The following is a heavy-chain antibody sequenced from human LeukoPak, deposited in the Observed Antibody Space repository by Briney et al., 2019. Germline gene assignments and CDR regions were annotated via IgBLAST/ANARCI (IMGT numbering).Heavy chain of an antibody. J-gene: IGHJ4*02. D-gene: IGHD3-22*01. CDR2: IIPIFGTA. CDR3: ARSALDRSGPFDY. Sequence: ASVKVSCKASGGTFSSYAISWVRQAPGQGLEWMGGIIPIFGTANYAQKFQGRVTITTDESTSTAYMELSSLRSEDTAVYYCARSALDRSGPFDYWGQGTLVTVSS. V-gene: IGHV1-69*05. CDR1: GGTFSSYA.